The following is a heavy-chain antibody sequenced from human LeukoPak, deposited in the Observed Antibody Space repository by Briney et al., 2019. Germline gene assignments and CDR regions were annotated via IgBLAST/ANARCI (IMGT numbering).Heavy chain of an antibody. Sequence: GGSLRLSCAASGFTFDDYAMHWVRQAPGKGLEWVSLISWDGGSTYYADSVKGRFTISRDNSKNSLYLQMNSLRAEDTALYYCAKDVRGDGYNAFDYWGQGTLVTVSS. CDR1: GFTFDDYA. CDR2: ISWDGGST. V-gene: IGHV3-43D*03. D-gene: IGHD5-24*01. CDR3: AKDVRGDGYNAFDY. J-gene: IGHJ4*02.